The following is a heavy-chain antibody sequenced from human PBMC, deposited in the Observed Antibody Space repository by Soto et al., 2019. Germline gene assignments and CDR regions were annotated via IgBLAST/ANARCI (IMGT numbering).Heavy chain of an antibody. J-gene: IGHJ4*02. V-gene: IGHV4-59*01. Sequence: QVQLQESGPGLVKPSETLSLTCTVSGGSISSYYWSWIRQPPGKGLEWIGYIYYSGSTNYNPPLKSPVTLTGTTAKHQFSLKPSSVPPADTAVYYCAGGEERVTRPSSCWGQGTLVTVSS. D-gene: IGHD4-4*01. CDR2: IYYSGST. CDR1: GGSISSYY. CDR3: AGGEERVTRPSSC.